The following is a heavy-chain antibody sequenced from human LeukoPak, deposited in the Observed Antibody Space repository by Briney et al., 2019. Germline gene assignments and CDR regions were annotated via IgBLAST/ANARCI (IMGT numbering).Heavy chain of an antibody. J-gene: IGHJ3*02. CDR2: ISYDGHVN. V-gene: IGHV3-30*18. CDR1: QFTFSSYG. D-gene: IGHD6-19*01. Sequence: PGGSLRLSCAGSQFTFSSYGMHWVRQAPGKGLEWLAAISYDGHVNYYAESVKGRFTISRDNAKNSLYLQMNSLRAEDTAVYYCAKDATSGYTSGWYPNPDAFDIWGQGTMVTVSS. CDR3: AKDATSGYTSGWYPNPDAFDI.